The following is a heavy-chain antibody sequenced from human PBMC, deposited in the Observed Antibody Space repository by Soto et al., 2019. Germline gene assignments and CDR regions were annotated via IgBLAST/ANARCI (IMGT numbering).Heavy chain of an antibody. CDR1: GGSISSYY. Sequence: SETLSLTCTVSGGSISSYYWSWIRQPPGKGLEWIGYIYYSGSTNYNPSLKSRVTISVDTSKNQFSLKLSSVTAADTAVYYCARVGITMVRGVQTDYYYYMDVWGKGTTVTVSS. CDR3: ARVGITMVRGVQTDYYYYMDV. V-gene: IGHV4-59*01. J-gene: IGHJ6*03. D-gene: IGHD3-10*01. CDR2: IYYSGST.